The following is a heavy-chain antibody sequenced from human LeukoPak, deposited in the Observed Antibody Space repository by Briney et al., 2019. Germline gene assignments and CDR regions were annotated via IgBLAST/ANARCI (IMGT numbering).Heavy chain of an antibody. CDR3: AINGRDDHDKYFFDF. V-gene: IGHV3-23*01. CDR2: ISGSGVGT. D-gene: IGHD1-20*01. J-gene: IGHJ4*02. Sequence: GGSLRLSYAGSGFIFRNYAMSWVRQAPGMGLEWVSAISGSGVGTNYADSVEGRFTISRDNSKNTLYLQMNSLRAEDTAVYYCAINGRDDHDKYFFDFWGQGTQVTVSS. CDR1: GFIFRNYA.